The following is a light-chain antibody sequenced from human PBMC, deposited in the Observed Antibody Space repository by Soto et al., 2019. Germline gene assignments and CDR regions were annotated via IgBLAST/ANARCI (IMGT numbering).Light chain of an antibody. Sequence: QPVLTQPASXXXXPGQSITISCTGTSSDVGNYNLVSWYQQHPGKAPKLMIYEGSKRPSGVSNRFSGSKSGNTASLTISGLQAEDEADYYCCSYAGSSTVVIGGGTKLTVL. J-gene: IGLJ2*01. CDR1: SSDVGNYNL. CDR2: EGS. V-gene: IGLV2-23*01. CDR3: CSYAGSSTVV.